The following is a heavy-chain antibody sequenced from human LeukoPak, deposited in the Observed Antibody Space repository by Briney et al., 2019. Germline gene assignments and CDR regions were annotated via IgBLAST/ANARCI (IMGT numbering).Heavy chain of an antibody. CDR1: GGSINSGTYY. D-gene: IGHD1-1*01. CDR3: ARTNWHYYYMDV. J-gene: IGHJ6*03. CDR2: IYTSGST. V-gene: IGHV4-61*02. Sequence: PSETLSLTCTVPGGSINSGTYYWSWIRQPAGKGLEWIGRIYTSGSTNYNPSLKSRVTISVDTSKNQFSLKLSSVTAADTAVYYCARTNWHYYYMDVWGKGTTVTVSS.